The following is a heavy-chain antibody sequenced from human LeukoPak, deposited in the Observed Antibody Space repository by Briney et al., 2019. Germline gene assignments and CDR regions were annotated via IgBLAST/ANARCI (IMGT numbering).Heavy chain of an antibody. J-gene: IGHJ4*02. CDR1: GSMYNYY. CDR2: IFHRGGT. V-gene: IGHV4-30-4*01. CDR3: VREILYCSGGSCYRGPFDN. Sequence: SETLSLTCTVSGSMYNYYWNWIRQPPGKGLEWIGYIFHRGGTSYNPSLKSRILFSVDTSQNQFSLKLNSATAADTAVYYCVREILYCSGGSCYRGPFDNWGQGTLVTVSA. D-gene: IGHD2-15*01.